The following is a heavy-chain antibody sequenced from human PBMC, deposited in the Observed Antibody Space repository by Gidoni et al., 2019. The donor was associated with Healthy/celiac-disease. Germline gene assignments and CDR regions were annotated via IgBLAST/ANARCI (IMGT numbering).Heavy chain of an antibody. D-gene: IGHD6-19*01. V-gene: IGHV3-20*04. J-gene: IGHJ6*03. CDR3: ARAPSIAVAGKRYYYYYMDV. CDR2: MNWNGGST. CDR1: GFNSDDYG. Sequence: EVQLVESGGVLVRPGGSRSLSCAASGFNSDDYGMSWVRQAPGKGLEWVSGMNWNGGSTGYADSVKGRFTISRDNAKNSLYLQMNSLRAEDTALYYCARAPSIAVAGKRYYYYYMDVWGKGTTVTVSS.